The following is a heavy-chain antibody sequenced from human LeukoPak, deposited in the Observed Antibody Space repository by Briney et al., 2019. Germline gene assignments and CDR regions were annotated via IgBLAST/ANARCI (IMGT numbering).Heavy chain of an antibody. V-gene: IGHV4-39*07. CDR2: IFYDGRT. Sequence: SQTLSLTCTVSGGPIGSSSSYWGWIRQPPGKGLEWIGSIFYDGRTQYNPTLKSRVTISVDTSKNQFSLKLTSVTAADTAVYYCARDLTGSYWGYWYFDLWGRGTLVTVSS. D-gene: IGHD1-26*01. CDR3: ARDLTGSYWGYWYFDL. CDR1: GGPIGSSSSY. J-gene: IGHJ2*01.